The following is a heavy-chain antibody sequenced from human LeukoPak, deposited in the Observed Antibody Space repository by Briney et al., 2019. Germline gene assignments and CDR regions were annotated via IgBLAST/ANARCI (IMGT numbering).Heavy chain of an antibody. CDR1: GFAFSDFA. Sequence: GGSLRLSCEASGFAFSDFAMTWVRQAPGKGLEWVASVGRGGDSSYYADSVKGRFTISRDNSWNTLHLQMYSLRAEDTALYYCTKDGAEPVYYFDCWGQGTMVTVSS. CDR2: VGRGGDSS. CDR3: TKDGAEPVYYFDC. J-gene: IGHJ4*02. V-gene: IGHV3-23*01. D-gene: IGHD4/OR15-4a*01.